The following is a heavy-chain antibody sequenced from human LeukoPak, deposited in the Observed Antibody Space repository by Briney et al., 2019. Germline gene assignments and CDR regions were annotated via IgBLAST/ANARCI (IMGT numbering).Heavy chain of an antibody. CDR3: ARFRLQPPSLDY. D-gene: IGHD5-24*01. J-gene: IGHJ4*02. Sequence: GGSLRLSCAASGFTFSSYSMNWVRQAPGKGLEWVSSISSSSSYIYYADSVKGRFTISGDNAKNSLYLQMNSLRAEDTAVYYCARFRLQPPSLDYWGQGTLVTVSS. CDR1: GFTFSSYS. CDR2: ISSSSSYI. V-gene: IGHV3-21*01.